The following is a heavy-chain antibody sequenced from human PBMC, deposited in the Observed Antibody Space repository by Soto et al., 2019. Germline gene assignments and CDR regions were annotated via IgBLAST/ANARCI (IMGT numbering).Heavy chain of an antibody. CDR3: ARLVYDSSGYHPG. J-gene: IGHJ4*02. CDR1: GGSISSSSYY. D-gene: IGHD3-22*01. CDR2: IYYSGST. V-gene: IGHV4-39*01. Sequence: SETLSLTCTVSGGSISSSSYYWGWIRQPPGKGLEWIGSIYYSGSTYYNPSLKSRVTISVDTSKNQFSLKLSSVTAADTAVYYCARLVYDSSGYHPGWGQGTLVTVS.